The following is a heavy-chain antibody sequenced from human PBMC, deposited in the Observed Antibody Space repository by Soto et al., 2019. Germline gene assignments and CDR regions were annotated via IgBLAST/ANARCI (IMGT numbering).Heavy chain of an antibody. J-gene: IGHJ4*02. Sequence: QVQLQESGPGLVKPSQTLSLTCTVCGDSISSGGYYWSWIRQHPGKGLEWIGYIYYSGTTYYNPSLESRVTISADTSENQFSLKVNSVTVADTAVYYCASTYYTGSSGPFDYWGQGTLVTVSS. CDR2: IYYSGTT. V-gene: IGHV4-31*03. D-gene: IGHD3-22*01. CDR1: GDSISSGGYY. CDR3: ASTYYTGSSGPFDY.